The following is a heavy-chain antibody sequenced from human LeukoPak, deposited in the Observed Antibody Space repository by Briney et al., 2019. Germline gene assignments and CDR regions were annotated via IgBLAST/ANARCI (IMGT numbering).Heavy chain of an antibody. CDR3: ARSRVVPAAIPVYYYYGMDV. V-gene: IGHV1-69*13. CDR1: GGTFSRFT. J-gene: IGHJ6*02. Sequence: GASVKVSCKASGGTFSRFTISWVRQAPGQGFEWMGGITPIFGTANFAQKFQGRVTITADESTSTAYMELSSLRSEDTAVYYCARSRVVPAAIPVYYYYGMDVWGQGTTVTVSS. D-gene: IGHD2-2*01. CDR2: ITPIFGTA.